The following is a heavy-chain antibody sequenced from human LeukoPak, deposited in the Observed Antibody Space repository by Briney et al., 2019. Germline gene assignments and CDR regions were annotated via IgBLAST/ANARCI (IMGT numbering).Heavy chain of an antibody. CDR1: GFTFSSYG. CDR2: IRYDGSKK. J-gene: IGHJ2*01. V-gene: IGHV3-30*02. CDR3: ARDQRRGSWYFDP. Sequence: GGSLRLSCAASGFTFSSYGMHWVRQAPDKGLEWVAFIRYDGSKKYYADSVKGRFTISRDNSKNTLYLQMNSRRAEDTAVYYCARDQRRGSWYFDPWGRGTLVTVSS. D-gene: IGHD1-1*01.